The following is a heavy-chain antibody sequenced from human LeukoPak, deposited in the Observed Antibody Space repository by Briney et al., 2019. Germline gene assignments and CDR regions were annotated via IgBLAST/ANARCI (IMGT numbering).Heavy chain of an antibody. D-gene: IGHD4-17*01. CDR3: AKDPNGDYIGAFDM. CDR1: GFTFSSYA. CDR2: ISGSGDRT. J-gene: IGHJ3*02. Sequence: GGSLRLSCAASGFTFSSYAMTWVRQAPGKGLEWVSTISGSGDRTLYADSVKGRFTISRDNFKNTLYLQMNSLRAEDTALYHCAKDPNGDYIGAFDMWGQGTMVTVSS. V-gene: IGHV3-23*01.